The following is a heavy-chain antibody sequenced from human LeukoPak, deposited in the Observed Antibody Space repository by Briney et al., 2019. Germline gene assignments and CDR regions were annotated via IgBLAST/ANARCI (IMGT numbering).Heavy chain of an antibody. Sequence: GGSLRLSCAASGFTFSSYAMNWVRQAPGKGLEWVSGISGSGRSTYYGDSVKGRFTISRDNSMSTLYLQMNSLRADDTAVYYCTKDGGTGDSSSWFYWGQGTLVTVSS. J-gene: IGHJ4*02. D-gene: IGHD6-13*01. CDR1: GFTFSSYA. CDR2: ISGSGRST. CDR3: TKDGGTGDSSSWFY. V-gene: IGHV3-23*01.